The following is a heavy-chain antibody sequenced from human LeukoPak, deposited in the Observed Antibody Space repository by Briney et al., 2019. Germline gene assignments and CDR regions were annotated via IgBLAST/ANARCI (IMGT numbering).Heavy chain of an antibody. J-gene: IGHJ4*02. D-gene: IGHD6-19*01. V-gene: IGHV4-39*02. CDR3: AREGGPIAVAGTDY. CDR1: GGSISSSSYY. Sequence: KPSETLSLTCTVSGGSISSSSYYWGWIRQPPGKGLEWIGSIYYSGSTYYNPSLKSRVTISVDTSKNQFSLKLSSVTAADTAVYYCAREGGPIAVAGTDYWGQGTLVTVSS. CDR2: IYYSGST.